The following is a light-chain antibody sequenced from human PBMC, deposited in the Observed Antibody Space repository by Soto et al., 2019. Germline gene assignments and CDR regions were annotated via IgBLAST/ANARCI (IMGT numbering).Light chain of an antibody. CDR1: SSNIGSKT. CDR3: AAWDDSLNGVL. CDR2: SNN. J-gene: IGLJ2*01. V-gene: IGLV1-44*01. Sequence: QAVVTQPPSAAGTLGQRVTISCSGSSSNIGSKTVNWYQQLPGTAPKLLIYSNNQRPSGVPDRFSGSKSGTSASLAISGLLSEDEADYYCAAWDDSLNGVLFGGGTKLTVL.